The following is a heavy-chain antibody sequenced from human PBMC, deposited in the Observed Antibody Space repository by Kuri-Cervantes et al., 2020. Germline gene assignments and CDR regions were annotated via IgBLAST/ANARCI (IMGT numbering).Heavy chain of an antibody. D-gene: IGHD3-22*01. CDR2: INSDGSST. CDR1: GFTFSSYW. Sequence: LSLTCAASGFTFSSYWMHWVRQVPGKGLVYVSRINSDGSSTSYVDSVKGRFTISRDNAKNTLYLQMNSLRSDDTAVYYCAIGDKYYYDSQRYWGQGTLVTVSS. V-gene: IGHV3-74*01. CDR3: AIGDKYYYDSQRY. J-gene: IGHJ4*02.